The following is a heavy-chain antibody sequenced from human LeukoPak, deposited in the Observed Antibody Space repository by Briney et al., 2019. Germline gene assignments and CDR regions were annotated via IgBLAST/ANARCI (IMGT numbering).Heavy chain of an antibody. Sequence: GGSLRLSCAASGFTFSSYSMNWVRQAPGKGLEWVSSISSSSSYIYYADSVKGRFTISRDNAKNSLYLQMNSLRAEDTAVYYCARPGSSSRRDAFDIWGQGTMVTVSS. CDR3: ARPGSSSRRDAFDI. D-gene: IGHD6-13*01. V-gene: IGHV3-21*01. CDR2: ISSSSSYI. CDR1: GFTFSSYS. J-gene: IGHJ3*02.